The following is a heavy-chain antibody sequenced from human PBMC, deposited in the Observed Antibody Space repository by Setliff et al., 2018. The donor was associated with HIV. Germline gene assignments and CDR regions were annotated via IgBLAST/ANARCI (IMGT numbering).Heavy chain of an antibody. J-gene: IGHJ4*02. V-gene: IGHV3-30*04. Sequence: GGSLRLSCAASGFTFSSYAMHGVRQAPGKGLEWVAVISYDGSNKYYADSLKGRFTISRDNSKNTLYLQMNSLRAEDTAVYYCAKGVLRCLEWLNTNFGYWGQGTLVTVSS. CDR1: GFTFSSYA. D-gene: IGHD3-3*01. CDR3: AKGVLRCLEWLNTNFGY. CDR2: ISYDGSNK.